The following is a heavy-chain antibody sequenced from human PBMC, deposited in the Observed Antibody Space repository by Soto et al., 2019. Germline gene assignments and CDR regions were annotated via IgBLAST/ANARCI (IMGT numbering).Heavy chain of an antibody. CDR3: ATDRAKFGELTY. CDR2: INPSGGST. V-gene: IGHV1-46*01. D-gene: IGHD3-10*02. Sequence: ASVKVSCKASGYTFTSYYMHWVRQAPGQGLEWMGIINPSGGSTSYAQKFQGRVTMTEDTSTDTAYMELSSLRSEDTAVYYCATDRAKFGELTYWGQGTLVTVSS. CDR1: GYTFTSYY. J-gene: IGHJ4*02.